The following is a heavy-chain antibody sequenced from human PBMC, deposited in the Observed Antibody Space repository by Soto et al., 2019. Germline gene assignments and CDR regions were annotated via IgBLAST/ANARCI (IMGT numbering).Heavy chain of an antibody. V-gene: IGHV3-23*01. D-gene: IGHD6-19*01. CDR2: ISGSGAAT. Sequence: GGSLRLSCAASGFTFSNYAMGWVRQAPGKGLEWVSAISGSGAATYHADSVKGRFTISRDNSKNTLYLQMNSPRAEDTAVYYCAKVISGWYFDYWGQGTLVTVSS. J-gene: IGHJ4*02. CDR3: AKVISGWYFDY. CDR1: GFTFSNYA.